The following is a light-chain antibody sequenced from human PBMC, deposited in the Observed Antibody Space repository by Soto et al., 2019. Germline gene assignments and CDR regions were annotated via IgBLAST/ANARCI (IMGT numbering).Light chain of an antibody. CDR1: QSVYTY. Sequence: EIVLTQSPATLSLSPGERATLSCRASQSVYTYLAWYQQQPGQAPRLLIYDASKRATGIPARFSGSGSGTDFTLTISSLAPEDFAVYYCQQRTNWPPTWTFGQGTKVEI. CDR3: QQRTNWPPTWT. J-gene: IGKJ1*01. V-gene: IGKV3-11*01. CDR2: DAS.